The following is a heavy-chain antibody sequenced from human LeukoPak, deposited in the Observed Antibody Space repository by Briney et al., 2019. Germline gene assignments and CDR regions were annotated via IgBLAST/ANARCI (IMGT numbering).Heavy chain of an antibody. CDR2: IYYSGST. Sequence: SETLSLTCTVSGGSISSYYWSWIRQPPGKGLEWIGYIYYSGSTNYNPSLKSRVTISVDTSKNQFSPKLSSVTAADTAVYYCARAGYSSSWYYGYWGQGTLVTVSS. J-gene: IGHJ4*02. CDR1: GGSISSYY. CDR3: ARAGYSSSWYYGY. D-gene: IGHD6-13*01. V-gene: IGHV4-59*01.